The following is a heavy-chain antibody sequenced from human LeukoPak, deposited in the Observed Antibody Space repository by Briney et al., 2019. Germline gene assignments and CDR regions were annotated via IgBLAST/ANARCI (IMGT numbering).Heavy chain of an antibody. CDR2: IFDAGRT. CDR3: AGATKWLAHDF. V-gene: IGHV3-53*01. J-gene: IGHJ4*02. D-gene: IGHD6-19*01. Sequence: PGGSLRLSCAAAGFTVGGTYMSWVRQTAGKGWQWVSTIFDAGRTTYADSVQGRFTISIDSYMNTLFLQMNSLRADDTAAYYCAGATKWLAHDFWGQGILVTVSS. CDR1: GFTVGGTY.